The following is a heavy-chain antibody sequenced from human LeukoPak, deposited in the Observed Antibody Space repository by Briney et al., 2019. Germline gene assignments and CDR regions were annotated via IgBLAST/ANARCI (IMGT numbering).Heavy chain of an antibody. CDR2: IYHSGST. D-gene: IGHD5-18*01. CDR3: ARSSQLWLLRAFDI. V-gene: IGHV4-4*02. CDR1: GGSISSSNW. Sequence: PSETLSLTCAVSGGSISSSNWWSWVRQPPGKGLEWIGEIYHSGSTNYNPSLKSRVTISVDKSKNQFSLKLSSVTAADTAVYYCARSSQLWLLRAFDIWGQGTMVTVSS. J-gene: IGHJ3*02.